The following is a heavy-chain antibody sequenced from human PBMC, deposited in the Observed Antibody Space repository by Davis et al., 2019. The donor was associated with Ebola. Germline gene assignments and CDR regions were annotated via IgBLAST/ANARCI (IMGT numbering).Heavy chain of an antibody. Sequence: GGSLRLSCAASGFTFSSYSMNWVRQAPGKGLEWVGFIRSKAYGGTTEYAASVKGRFTISRDDSKSIAYLQMNSLKTEDTAVYYCTRGVDSSWYYGIDYWGQGTLVTVSS. CDR2: IRSKAYGGTT. J-gene: IGHJ4*02. D-gene: IGHD6-13*01. CDR1: GFTFSSYS. V-gene: IGHV3-49*04. CDR3: TRGVDSSWYYGIDY.